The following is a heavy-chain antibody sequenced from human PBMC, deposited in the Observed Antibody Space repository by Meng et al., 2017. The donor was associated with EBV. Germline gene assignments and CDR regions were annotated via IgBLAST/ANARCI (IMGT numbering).Heavy chain of an antibody. Sequence: QVELGQSGGGGKRPGSSVEVCCKASGGTFSSYGISWVRQAPGQGLEWMGGIIPIFGTANYAQKFQGRVTITADESTSTAYMELSSLRSEDTAVYYCARAPDNWNEGPYYWGQGTLVTVSS. J-gene: IGHJ4*02. CDR2: IIPIFGTA. V-gene: IGHV1-69*01. CDR1: GGTFSSYG. D-gene: IGHD1-20*01. CDR3: ARAPDNWNEGPYY.